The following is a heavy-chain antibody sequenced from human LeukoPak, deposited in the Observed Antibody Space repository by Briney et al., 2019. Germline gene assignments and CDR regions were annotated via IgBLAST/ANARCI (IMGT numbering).Heavy chain of an antibody. Sequence: SETLSLTCTVSGGFISSYYWSWIRQPPGKGLEWIGYIYYSGSTNYNPSLKSRVTISVDTSKNQFSLKLSSVTAADTAVYYCARDSALMGFGETIFDYWGQGTLVTVSS. CDR1: GGFISSYY. V-gene: IGHV4-59*01. CDR2: IYYSGST. CDR3: ARDSALMGFGETIFDY. J-gene: IGHJ4*02. D-gene: IGHD3-10*01.